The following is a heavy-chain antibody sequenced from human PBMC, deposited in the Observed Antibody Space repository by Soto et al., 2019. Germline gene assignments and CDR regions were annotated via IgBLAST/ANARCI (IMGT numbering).Heavy chain of an antibody. V-gene: IGHV4-31*03. CDR2: IYYSGST. J-gene: IGHJ3*02. Sequence: SSETLSLTCTVSGGSISSGGYYWSWIRQHPGKGLEWIGYIYYSGSTYYNPSLKSRVTISVDTSKNQFSLKLSSVTAADTAVYYCARDHGDYDAFDIWGQGTMVTVSS. CDR3: ARDHGDYDAFDI. D-gene: IGHD4-17*01. CDR1: GGSISSGGYY.